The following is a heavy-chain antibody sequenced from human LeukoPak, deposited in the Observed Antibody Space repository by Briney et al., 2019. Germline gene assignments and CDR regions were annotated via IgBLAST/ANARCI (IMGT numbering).Heavy chain of an antibody. V-gene: IGHV4-34*01. CDR2: INHSGST. CDR1: GGSFSGYY. J-gene: IGHJ6*03. Sequence: SETLSLTCAVYGGSFSGYYWSWIRQPPGKGLEWIGEINHSGSTNYNPSLKSRVTISVDTSKNQFSLKLSSVTAADTAVYYCARAIAVAGHVRGRYYYYYMDVWGKGTTVTISS. D-gene: IGHD6-19*01. CDR3: ARAIAVAGHVRGRYYYYYMDV.